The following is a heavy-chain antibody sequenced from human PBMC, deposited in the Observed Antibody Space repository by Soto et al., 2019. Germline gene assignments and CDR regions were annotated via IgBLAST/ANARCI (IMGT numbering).Heavy chain of an antibody. CDR1: GGTFNSYG. CDR2: LIPLYGTV. D-gene: IGHD3-10*01. V-gene: IGHV1-69*06. Sequence: QAHLAQSGAEVKKPGSSVTVSCKASGGTFNSYGISWVRQAPGQGLDWMGVLIPLYGTVNYAQKFQGRVSITADKSTSTDYMDLNSLRSDDTAVYYCARVRVIRGVIPSHFGLWGQGTQVTVSS. J-gene: IGHJ4*02. CDR3: ARVRVIRGVIPSHFGL.